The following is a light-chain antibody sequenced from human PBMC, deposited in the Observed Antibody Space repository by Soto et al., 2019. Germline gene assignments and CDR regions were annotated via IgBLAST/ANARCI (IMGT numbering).Light chain of an antibody. V-gene: IGKV1-5*01. CDR2: DAS. CDR1: QTINDW. CDR3: QQYNTYPLT. Sequence: DIQMTQSPSTLSASVGDRVTITCRASQTINDWLAWYQLKPGQAPKLLIPDASNLESGVPSRFGGSGSGPEFTHSISRLQPDDFATYYWQQYNTYPLTFGQGTKVEIK. J-gene: IGKJ1*01.